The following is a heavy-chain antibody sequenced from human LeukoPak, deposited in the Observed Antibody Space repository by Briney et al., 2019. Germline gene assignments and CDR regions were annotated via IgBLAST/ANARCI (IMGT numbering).Heavy chain of an antibody. J-gene: IGHJ4*02. V-gene: IGHV4-4*02. Sequence: SETLSLTCAVSGGSISSSNWRSWVRQPPGKGLEWIGEIYHSGSTNYNPSLKSRVAISVDKSKNQFSLKLSSVTAADTAVYYCARRTYYYDSSGYYFDYWGQGTLVTVSS. D-gene: IGHD3-22*01. CDR3: ARRTYYYDSSGYYFDY. CDR1: GGSISSSNW. CDR2: IYHSGST.